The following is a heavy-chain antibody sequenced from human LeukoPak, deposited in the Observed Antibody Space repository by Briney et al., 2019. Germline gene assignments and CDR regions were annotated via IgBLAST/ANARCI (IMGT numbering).Heavy chain of an antibody. J-gene: IGHJ6*04. Sequence: SETLSLTCAVYGGSFSGYYWSWIRQPPGKGLEWIGEINHSGSTNYNPFLKSRVTISVDTSKNQFSLKLSSVTAADTAVYYCARGRGVIRSLYGMDVWGKGTTVTVSS. D-gene: IGHD3-10*01. V-gene: IGHV4-34*01. CDR1: GGSFSGYY. CDR2: INHSGST. CDR3: ARGRGVIRSLYGMDV.